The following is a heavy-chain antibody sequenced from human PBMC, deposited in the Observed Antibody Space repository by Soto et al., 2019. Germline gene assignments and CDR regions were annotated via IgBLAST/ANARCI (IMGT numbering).Heavy chain of an antibody. CDR2: IYYSGST. CDR1: GGSISCYY. J-gene: IGHJ3*02. Sequence: QVQLQAPGPGLVKPSETLSLTCTVSGGSISCYYWRWIRLPRGKGLAWIGYIYYSGSTNYNPSLKSRVTISVDTSKNQFSLKLSSVTAADTAVYCCARRYGVAFDIWGQGTIVTVSS. D-gene: IGHD3-10*01. V-gene: IGHV4-59*08. CDR3: ARRYGVAFDI.